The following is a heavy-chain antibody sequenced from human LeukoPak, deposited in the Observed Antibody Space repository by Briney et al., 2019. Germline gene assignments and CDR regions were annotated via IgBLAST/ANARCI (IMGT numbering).Heavy chain of an antibody. CDR2: ISSTGST. CDR1: GGSISSGGYS. Sequence: SETLSLTCAVSGGSISSGGYSWSWIRQPPGKGLEWIGYISSTGSTYYNPSPKSRLSISLDTSKNQFSLKLSSVTDADTDVFYCARLGVTQDAFDIWGQGTMVTVSS. CDR3: ARLGVTQDAFDI. V-gene: IGHV4-30-4*07. J-gene: IGHJ3*02. D-gene: IGHD3-10*01.